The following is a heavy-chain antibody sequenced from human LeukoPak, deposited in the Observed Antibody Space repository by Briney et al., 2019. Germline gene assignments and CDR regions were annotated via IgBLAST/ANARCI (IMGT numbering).Heavy chain of an antibody. CDR1: GGSISSYY. CDR2: VHYTENT. CDR3: ARASSWKRIAY. D-gene: IGHD6-13*01. Sequence: SETLSLTCTVSGGSISSYYWSWIRQPPGKRLEWIGYVHYTENTNYNPSLRSRVTISLDKAKNQFSLKLTSVTAADTAVYYCARASSWKRIAYWGQGTLVTVSS. J-gene: IGHJ4*02. V-gene: IGHV4-59*12.